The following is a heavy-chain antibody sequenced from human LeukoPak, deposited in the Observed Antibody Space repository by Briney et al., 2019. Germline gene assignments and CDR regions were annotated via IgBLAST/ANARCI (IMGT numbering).Heavy chain of an antibody. CDR3: AKTIPYCSTISCPFDY. D-gene: IGHD2-2*01. J-gene: IGHJ4*02. CDR1: GFTFSNYD. Sequence: PGGSLRLSCAASGFTFSNYDMHWVRQAPGKGLEGVAVVSHDGRHEYYVDSVKGRFTISRDNSKSTLYLQMNSLRTEDTAVYYCAKTIPYCSTISCPFDYWGRGTLVTVSS. V-gene: IGHV3-30*18. CDR2: VSHDGRHE.